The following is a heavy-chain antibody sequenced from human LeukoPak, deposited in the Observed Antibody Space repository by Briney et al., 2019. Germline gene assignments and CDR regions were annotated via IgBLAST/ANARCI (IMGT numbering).Heavy chain of an antibody. J-gene: IGHJ6*03. D-gene: IGHD3-22*01. CDR2: IYYSGTT. V-gene: IGHV4-59*01. CDR1: GASISSYC. CDR3: ARSTSGYYSKHYYFYMDV. Sequence: PSETLSLTCSVSGASISSYCWSWIRQPPGKGLEWIGYIYYSGTTNYNPSLKSRIAISLDTSKKQFSLRMRSVTAADTAVYYCARSTSGYYSKHYYFYMDVWGKGTTVTVSS.